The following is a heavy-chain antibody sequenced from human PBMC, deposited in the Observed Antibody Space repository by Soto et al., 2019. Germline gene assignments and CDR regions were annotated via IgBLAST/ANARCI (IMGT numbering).Heavy chain of an antibody. CDR1: GFTFSDHY. CDR2: ISSSGDTI. V-gene: IGHV3-11*01. D-gene: IGHD2-2*01. J-gene: IGHJ1*01. CDR3: ARYCSRASCYAGSAEYFQN. Sequence: QVQLVESGGGLVKPGGSLRLSCTASGFTFSDHYMSWIRQVPGKGLEWLSYISSSGDTIYYADSVKGRFTVSRDNAKNSLYLQMNSLRAEDTAVYYCARYCSRASCYAGSAEYFQNWGQGTQVTAS.